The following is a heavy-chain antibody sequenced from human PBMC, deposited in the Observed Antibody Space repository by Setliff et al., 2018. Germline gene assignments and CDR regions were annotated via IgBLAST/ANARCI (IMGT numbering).Heavy chain of an antibody. Sequence: GGSLRLSCTASGFTFSTYAMSWVRQAPGKGLEWLSGISGRGDNTYYVDSVKGRFTISRDNSKETLYLQMNSLRAEDTAIYYCAKDRETPIYWGQGTLVTVSS. D-gene: IGHD1-26*01. CDR3: AKDRETPIY. V-gene: IGHV3-23*01. J-gene: IGHJ4*02. CDR1: GFTFSTYA. CDR2: ISGRGDNT.